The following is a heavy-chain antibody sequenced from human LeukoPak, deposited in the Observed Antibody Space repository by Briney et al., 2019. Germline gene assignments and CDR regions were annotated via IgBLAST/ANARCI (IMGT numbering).Heavy chain of an antibody. J-gene: IGHJ4*02. V-gene: IGHV3-74*01. Sequence: GGSLRLSCAASGXTFSSYWMHWIRQAPGKGLVWVSRIHSDGIGTSYADSVRGRFTISRDNAKNTVYLQMNSLRAEDTAVYYCARDQGSFDYWGQGTLVTVSS. CDR2: IHSDGIGT. CDR3: ARDQGSFDY. CDR1: GXTFSSYW.